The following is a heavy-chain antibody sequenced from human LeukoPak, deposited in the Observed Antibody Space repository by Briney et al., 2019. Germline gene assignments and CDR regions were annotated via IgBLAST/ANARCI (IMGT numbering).Heavy chain of an antibody. J-gene: IGHJ2*01. CDR3: ARVEVVPAAMEMYWYFDL. CDR2: IYTSGST. CDR1: GGSISSYY. V-gene: IGHV4-4*07. D-gene: IGHD2-2*01. Sequence: SETLSLTCTVSGGSISSYYWSWIRQPAGKGLEWIGRIYTSGSTNYNPSLKSRVTMSVDTSKNQFSLKLSSVTAADTAVYYCARVEVVPAAMEMYWYFDLWGRGTLVTVYS.